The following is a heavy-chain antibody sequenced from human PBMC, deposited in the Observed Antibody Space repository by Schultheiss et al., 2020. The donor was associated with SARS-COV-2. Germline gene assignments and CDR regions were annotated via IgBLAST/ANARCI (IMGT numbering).Heavy chain of an antibody. D-gene: IGHD5-18*01. Sequence: GGSLRLSCAAFGFTFSNAWMSWVRQAPGKGLVWVGRIKSKTDGGTTDYASPVKGRFTISRDNSKNTLYLQMNSLRAEDTAVYYCAKDKLHSYGYLPDYWGQGTLVTVSS. CDR2: IKSKTDGGTT. CDR1: GFTFSNAW. V-gene: IGHV3-15*01. CDR3: AKDKLHSYGYLPDY. J-gene: IGHJ4*02.